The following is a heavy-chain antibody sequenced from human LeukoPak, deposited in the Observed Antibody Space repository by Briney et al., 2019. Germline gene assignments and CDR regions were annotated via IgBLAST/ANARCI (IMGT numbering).Heavy chain of an antibody. V-gene: IGHV1-69*05. CDR1: GGTFSSYA. CDR3: ARAGGYYDCSGYYPLDY. J-gene: IGHJ4*02. Sequence: ASVKVSCKASGGTFSSYAISWVRQAPGQGLEWMGRIIPIFGTANYAQKFQGRVTITTDESTSTAYMELSSLRSEDTAVYYCARAGGYYDCSGYYPLDYWGQGTLVTVSS. D-gene: IGHD3-22*01. CDR2: IIPIFGTA.